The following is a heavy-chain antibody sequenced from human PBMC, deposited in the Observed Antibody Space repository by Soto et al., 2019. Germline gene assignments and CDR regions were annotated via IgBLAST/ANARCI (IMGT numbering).Heavy chain of an antibody. V-gene: IGHV4-4*02. CDR2: AYHSGST. Sequence: SETLSLTCAVSGGFTSTNNWWSWVRQPPGKGLEWIGDAYHSGSTEYNPSLKSRVSISVDKSKNQISLKLTTATAADTAVYYCARSPPSSYYGGSGTFDYWGQGTLVTVSS. D-gene: IGHD3-10*01. CDR3: ARSPPSSYYGGSGTFDY. J-gene: IGHJ4*02. CDR1: GGFTSTNNW.